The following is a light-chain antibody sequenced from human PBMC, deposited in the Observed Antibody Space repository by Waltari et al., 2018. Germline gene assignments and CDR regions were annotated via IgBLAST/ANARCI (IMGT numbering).Light chain of an antibody. CDR2: WAS. CDR1: KSVLYSSYKRNF. CDR3: QQYYSPPQT. V-gene: IGKV4-1*01. J-gene: IGKJ2*01. Sequence: DIVMTQYPDSLPASLGEGGTINSSSSKSVLYSSYKRNFLGLYQQKPGQPPKLLIYWASTRESGVPYRFSGSGSGTEFTLTISSLQAEDVAIYYCQQYYSPPQTFGQGTKLEIK.